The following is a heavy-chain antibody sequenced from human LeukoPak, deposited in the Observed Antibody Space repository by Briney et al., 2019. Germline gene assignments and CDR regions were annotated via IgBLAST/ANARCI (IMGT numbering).Heavy chain of an antibody. Sequence: GGSLRLSCVTSGFTFSNHAMHWVRQAPGKGLDWVALIGARDGRTYYADPVKGRFTISRDNFKNTLYLQMNSLRAEDTAIYYCAKGLYDYALDVWGQGTAVTVSS. J-gene: IGHJ6*02. CDR1: GFTFSNHA. CDR2: IGARDGRT. CDR3: AKGLYDYALDV. V-gene: IGHV3-23*01.